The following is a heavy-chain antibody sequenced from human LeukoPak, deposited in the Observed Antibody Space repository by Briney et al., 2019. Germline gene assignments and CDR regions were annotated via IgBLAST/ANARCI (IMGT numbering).Heavy chain of an antibody. D-gene: IGHD6-13*01. CDR2: IYYRGST. V-gene: IGHV4-39*07. Sequence: SETLSLTCTVSGGSISSSSYYWGWIRQPPGKGLEWIGSIYYRGSTYYNPSLKSRVTISVDTSKNQFSLKLTSVTAADTAVYFCARAPAPIAAAVFDYWGQGTLVTVSS. CDR1: GGSISSSSYY. J-gene: IGHJ4*02. CDR3: ARAPAPIAAAVFDY.